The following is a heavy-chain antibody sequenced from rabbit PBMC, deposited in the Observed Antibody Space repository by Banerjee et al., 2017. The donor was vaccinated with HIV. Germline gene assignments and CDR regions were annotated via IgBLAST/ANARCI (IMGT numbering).Heavy chain of an antibody. CDR2: INTSSGNA. Sequence: QEQLEESGGGLVQPEGSLTLTCTASGFSFSNRCVMCWVRQTPGKGLEWIACINTSSGNAVYANWAKGRFTISKTSSTTVTLQMTSLTAADTATYFCARDLAGAIGWNFNLWGQGTLVTVS. V-gene: IGHV1S45*01. CDR3: ARDLAGAIGWNFNL. D-gene: IGHD4-1*01. J-gene: IGHJ4*01. CDR1: GFSFSNRCV.